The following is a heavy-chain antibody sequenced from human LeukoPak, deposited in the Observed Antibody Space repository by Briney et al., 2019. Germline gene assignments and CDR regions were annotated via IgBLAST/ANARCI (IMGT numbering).Heavy chain of an antibody. CDR3: ARSMHITMVRGVIINPSYYFDY. D-gene: IGHD3-10*01. V-gene: IGHV4-4*07. CDR1: GGSISSYY. CDR2: IYTSGST. Sequence: SETLSLTCTVSGGSISSYYWSWIRQPAGKGLEWIGRIYTSGSTNYNPSLKSRVTMSVDTSKNQFSLKLSSVTAADTAVYYCARSMHITMVRGVIINPSYYFDYWGQGTQVTVSS. J-gene: IGHJ4*02.